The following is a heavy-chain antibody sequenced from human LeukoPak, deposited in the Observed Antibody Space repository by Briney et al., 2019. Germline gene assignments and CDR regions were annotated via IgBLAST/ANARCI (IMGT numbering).Heavy chain of an antibody. J-gene: IGHJ6*02. CDR3: ANGDPAYGMDV. V-gene: IGHV3-23*01. Sequence: GGSLRLSCAASGFTFSSYAMSWVRQAPGKGVEWVSAISGSGGSTYYADSVRGRFTISRDNSKDTLYLQMNSVRAEDTAVYYCANGDPAYGMDVWGQGTTVTVSS. D-gene: IGHD4-17*01. CDR2: ISGSGGST. CDR1: GFTFSSYA.